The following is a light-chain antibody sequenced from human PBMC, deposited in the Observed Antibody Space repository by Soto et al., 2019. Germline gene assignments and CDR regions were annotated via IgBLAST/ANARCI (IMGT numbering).Light chain of an antibody. J-gene: IGKJ4*01. V-gene: IGKV3-15*01. CDR2: GAS. CDR1: QSVSSN. Sequence: EIVMTQSKATLCVSPGERATLSCRASQSVSSNLAWYQQKPGQAPRLLIYGASTRATGIPARFSGSGSGTEFTLTICSLQSEDFAVYYCHQYYKWPLTFGGGTKVDIK. CDR3: HQYYKWPLT.